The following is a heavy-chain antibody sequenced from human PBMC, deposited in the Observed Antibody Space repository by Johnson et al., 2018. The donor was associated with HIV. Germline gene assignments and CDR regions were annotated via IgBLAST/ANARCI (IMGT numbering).Heavy chain of an antibody. CDR3: ARDWDYAHAFDI. Sequence: QVQLVESGGGVVQPGRSLRLSCAASEFTFSSYAIHWVRQAPGKGLEWVAVISFAGSNKYYADSVKGRFTTSRDNSKNTVFLQMNSLRTDDTALYYCARDWDYAHAFDIWGQGTMVTVSS. D-gene: IGHD4-17*01. V-gene: IGHV3-30-3*01. CDR2: ISFAGSNK. CDR1: EFTFSSYA. J-gene: IGHJ3*02.